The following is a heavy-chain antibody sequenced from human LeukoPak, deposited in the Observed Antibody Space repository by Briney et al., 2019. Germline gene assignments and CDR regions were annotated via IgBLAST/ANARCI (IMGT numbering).Heavy chain of an antibody. CDR3: ARGWGYFDY. V-gene: IGHV4-59*08. CDR2: IYYSGRT. CDR1: GGSISSDY. J-gene: IGHJ4*02. Sequence: ASETLSLTCTASGGSISSDYWSWIRQPPGKGLEWIGYIYYSGRTDYNPSLQSRVTISVDTSKNQFSLKLSSVTAADTAVYYCARGWGYFDYWGQGTLVTVPS. D-gene: IGHD3-16*01.